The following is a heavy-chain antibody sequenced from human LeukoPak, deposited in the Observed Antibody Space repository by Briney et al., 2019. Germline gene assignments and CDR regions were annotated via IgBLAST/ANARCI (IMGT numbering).Heavy chain of an antibody. CDR2: FFLKGST. D-gene: IGHD3-10*01. V-gene: IGHV4-38-2*02. Sequence: SETLSLTCTVSGYSITSAYYWGWIRPPPGKGLEWIGSFFLKGSTYYSPSLRSRVTISLDTSRNQFSLKLNSVTAADTAVYYCAKSNGYGLVDIWGQGTMVTVSS. J-gene: IGHJ3*02. CDR1: GYSITSAYY. CDR3: AKSNGYGLVDI.